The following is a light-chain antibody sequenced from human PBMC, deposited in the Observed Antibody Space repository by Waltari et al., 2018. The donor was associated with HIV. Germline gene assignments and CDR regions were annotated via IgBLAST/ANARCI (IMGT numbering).Light chain of an antibody. CDR1: SSNIGNDF. CDR3: GTWDRSMDGGV. CDR2: DND. Sequence: QSVLTQPPSVSAAPGQKVAISCSVNSSNIGNDFVSWYQHVPGSAPKRLIYDNDKRPSGMPDRFCGSKSGTSATLDITGLQTGDEADYYCGTWDRSMDGGVFGGGTKLTVL. V-gene: IGLV1-51*01. J-gene: IGLJ2*01.